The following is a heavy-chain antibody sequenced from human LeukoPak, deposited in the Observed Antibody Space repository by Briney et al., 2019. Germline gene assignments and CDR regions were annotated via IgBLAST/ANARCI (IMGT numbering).Heavy chain of an antibody. Sequence: GGSLRLSCAASGFTFSSYAMSWVRQAPGKGLEWVSAISGSGGSTYYADSVKGRLTISRDNSKNTLYLQMSSLRAEDTAVYYCAKEKKYYYDSTGYPGYDYWGQGTLVTVSS. CDR3: AKEKKYYYDSTGYPGYDY. CDR1: GFTFSSYA. J-gene: IGHJ4*02. V-gene: IGHV3-23*01. CDR2: ISGSGGST. D-gene: IGHD3-22*01.